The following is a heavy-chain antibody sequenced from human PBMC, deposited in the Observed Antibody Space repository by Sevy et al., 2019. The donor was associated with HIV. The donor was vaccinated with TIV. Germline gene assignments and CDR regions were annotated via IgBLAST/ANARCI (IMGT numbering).Heavy chain of an antibody. CDR3: AREADYYGSGSSYYFDY. D-gene: IGHD3-10*01. J-gene: IGHJ4*02. CDR2: IYNDGSR. Sequence: GGSLRLSCAASGFSVSSNYMSWVRQAPGKGLEWVSVIYNDGSRYHADSVKGRFSISRDNSMNTQYLQMNSLRAEDTAVYYCAREADYYGSGSSYYFDYWGQGTLVTVSS. V-gene: IGHV3-53*01. CDR1: GFSVSSNY.